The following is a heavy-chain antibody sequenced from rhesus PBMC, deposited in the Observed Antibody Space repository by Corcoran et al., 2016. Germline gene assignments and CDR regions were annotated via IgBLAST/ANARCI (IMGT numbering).Heavy chain of an antibody. Sequence: QLQLQESGPGLVKPSENLSLTCAVSGGSISSNYWSWIRQPPGKGLEWIGRISGSGCSTDYNPSRKSRVTISTDTCKIPVSLNLRFVTAADTAVDYCAREGVTLCWWELPREFVYGGQGVLGTVAA. CDR3: AREGVTLCWWELPREFVY. V-gene: IGHV4-173*01. D-gene: IGHD1-44*02. CDR2: ISGSGCST. J-gene: IGHJ4*01. CDR1: GGSISSNY.